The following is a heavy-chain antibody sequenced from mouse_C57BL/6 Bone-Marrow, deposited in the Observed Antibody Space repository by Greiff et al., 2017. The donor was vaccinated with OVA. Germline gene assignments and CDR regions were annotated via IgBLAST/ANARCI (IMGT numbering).Heavy chain of an antibody. CDR1: GFNFSNYW. D-gene: IGHD5-1*01. CDR2: IRLKSDNYAT. CDR3: TDSRGISLVPDRCFVV. J-gene: IGHJ1*03. Sequence: EVQRVESGGGLVQPGGSMKLSCVASGFNFSNYWMNWVRQSPEKGLEWGAQIRLKSDNYATHYEESVKGRFTFSRYDSKRSVYLQMNNLRVEDTGIYYCTDSRGISLVPDRCFVVWGTGTTVTVSS. V-gene: IGHV6-3*01.